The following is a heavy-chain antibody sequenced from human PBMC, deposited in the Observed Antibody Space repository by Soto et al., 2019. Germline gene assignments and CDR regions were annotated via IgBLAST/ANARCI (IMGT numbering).Heavy chain of an antibody. Sequence: SETLSLTCTVSGGSISSSSYYWGWIRQPPGKGLEWIGSIYYSGSTYYNPSLKSRVTISVDTSNNQLSLRLRSVTAADTAIYYCARHDGFSSGWVIHYWGHGILVTVSS. J-gene: IGHJ4*01. V-gene: IGHV4-39*01. D-gene: IGHD6-19*01. CDR2: IYYSGST. CDR3: ARHDGFSSGWVIHY. CDR1: GGSISSSSYY.